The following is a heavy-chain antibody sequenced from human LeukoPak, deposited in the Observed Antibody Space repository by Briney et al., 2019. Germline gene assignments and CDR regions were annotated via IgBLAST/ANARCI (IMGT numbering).Heavy chain of an antibody. J-gene: IGHJ4*02. CDR2: INPSGGST. CDR1: GYTFTSYY. CDR3: ARDLRLVNRFDY. D-gene: IGHD3-9*01. Sequence: ASVKVSCKASGYTFTSYYMHWVRQAPGQGLEWMGIINPSGGSTSYAQRFQGRVTMTRDTSTSTVYMELSSLRSEDTAVYYCARDLRLVNRFDYWGQGTLVTVSS. V-gene: IGHV1-46*01.